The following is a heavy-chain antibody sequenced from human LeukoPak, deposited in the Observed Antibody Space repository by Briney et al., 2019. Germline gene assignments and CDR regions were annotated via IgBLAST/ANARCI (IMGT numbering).Heavy chain of an antibody. J-gene: IGHJ4*02. CDR2: FYHSGST. V-gene: IGHV4-38-2*02. Sequence: SETLSLTCTVSGYSISSGYSWGWIRQPPGKGLEWIASFYHSGSTYYNPSLKSRVTVSIDKANNQFSLNLTSVTVADAAVYFCARKMGVGGTRPFDYWGQGILVAVSS. CDR3: ARKMGVGGTRPFDY. CDR1: GYSISSGYS. D-gene: IGHD2-2*01.